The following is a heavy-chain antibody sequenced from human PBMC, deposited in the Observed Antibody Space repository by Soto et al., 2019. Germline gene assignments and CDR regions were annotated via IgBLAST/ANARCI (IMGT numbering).Heavy chain of an antibody. D-gene: IGHD4-17*01. CDR2: ISYDGSNK. Sequence: LRLSCAASGFTFSSYGMHWVRQAPGKGLEWVAVISYDGSNKYYADSVKGRFTISRDNSKNTLYLQMNSLRAEDTAVYYCAKDLSRVSTVTTHFDYWGQGTLVTVSS. CDR3: AKDLSRVSTVTTHFDY. CDR1: GFTFSSYG. V-gene: IGHV3-30*18. J-gene: IGHJ4*02.